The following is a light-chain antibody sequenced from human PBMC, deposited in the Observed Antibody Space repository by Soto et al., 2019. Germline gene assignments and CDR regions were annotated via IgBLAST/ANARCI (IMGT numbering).Light chain of an antibody. J-gene: IGKJ2*01. CDR1: QSVSSSY. CDR2: GAS. CDR3: QQYGSSHT. Sequence: EIVLTQSPGTLSLSPGERATLSCRASQSVSSSYLAWYQQKPGQAPRLLIYGASGRATGIPDRFSGSGSGTDFTLTISRLEPEDFAVYYCQQYGSSHTFGQGIKLEIK. V-gene: IGKV3-20*01.